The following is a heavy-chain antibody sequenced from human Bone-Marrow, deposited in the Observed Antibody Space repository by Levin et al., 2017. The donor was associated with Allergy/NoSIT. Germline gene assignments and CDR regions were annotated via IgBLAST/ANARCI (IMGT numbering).Heavy chain of an antibody. CDR2: IYYSGST. J-gene: IGHJ5*02. Sequence: SQTLSLTCTVSGGSIRSYYWSWIRQPPGKGLEWIGYIYYSGSTNYNPSLKSRVTISVDTSKNQFSLKLSSVTAADTAVYYCARAVFGRIAAAGRGGFDPWGQGTLVTVSS. CDR3: ARAVFGRIAAAGRGGFDP. CDR1: GGSIRSYY. V-gene: IGHV4-59*01. D-gene: IGHD6-13*01.